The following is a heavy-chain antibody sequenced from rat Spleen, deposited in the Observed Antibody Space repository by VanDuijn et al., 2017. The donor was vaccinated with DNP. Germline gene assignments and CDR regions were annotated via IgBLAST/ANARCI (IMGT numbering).Heavy chain of an antibody. J-gene: IGHJ2*01. CDR3: AREEYYSGHFDY. CDR2: IWTGGST. D-gene: IGHD1-1*01. Sequence: QVQLKESGPGLVQPSQTLSLTCTVSGFSLTSYNVHWVRQPTGKGLEWMGIIWTGGSTDYNSALKSRLSISRDTSKSQVFLKMNSLQTEDIATYYCAREEYYSGHFDYWGQGVMVTVSS. V-gene: IGHV2-30*01. CDR1: GFSLTSYN.